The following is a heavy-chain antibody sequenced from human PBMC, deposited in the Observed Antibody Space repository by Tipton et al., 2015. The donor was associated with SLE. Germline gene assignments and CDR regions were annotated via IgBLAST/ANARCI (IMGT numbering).Heavy chain of an antibody. CDR1: GGSITTTGHY. D-gene: IGHD1-1*01. Sequence: TLSLTCTVFGGSITTTGHYWSWIRQSAGKGLEWIGRIYSSGNTDYNPSFRSRVSMSIDTSERHFSLKVTSMTAADTAVYYCVGFTSGGWRNGAFDLWGQGTLVTVSS. J-gene: IGHJ3*01. CDR3: VGFTSGGWRNGAFDL. V-gene: IGHV4-61*02. CDR2: IYSSGNT.